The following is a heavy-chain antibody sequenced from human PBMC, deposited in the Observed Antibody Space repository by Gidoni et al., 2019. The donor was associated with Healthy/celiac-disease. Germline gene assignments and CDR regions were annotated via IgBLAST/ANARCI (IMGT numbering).Heavy chain of an antibody. Sequence: EVQLLESGGGLVQPGGSLRLSCAASGFTFSSSAMSWVRQAPGKGLEWVSAISGSGGSTYYADSVKGRFTISRDNSKNTLYLQMNSLRAEDTAVYYCAKYALSYYGSGSYFSWFDPWGQGTLVTVSS. D-gene: IGHD3-10*01. V-gene: IGHV3-23*01. J-gene: IGHJ5*02. CDR2: ISGSGGST. CDR3: AKYALSYYGSGSYFSWFDP. CDR1: GFTFSSSA.